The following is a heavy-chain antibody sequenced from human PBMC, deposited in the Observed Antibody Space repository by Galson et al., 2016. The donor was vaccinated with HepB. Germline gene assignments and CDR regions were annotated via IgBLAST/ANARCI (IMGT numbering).Heavy chain of an antibody. J-gene: IGHJ5*02. Sequence: ETLSLTCTVSGGSISSNSYYWGWIRQPPGKGLEWIGSIYYVGNSYYNPSLKSRVIISIDTSNNRVSLKLRSVTAADTAVYYCARHERLLSWFDPWGQGSLVTVSS. V-gene: IGHV4-39*01. CDR2: IYYVGNS. CDR3: ARHERLLSWFDP. CDR1: GGSISSNSYY. D-gene: IGHD5-12*01.